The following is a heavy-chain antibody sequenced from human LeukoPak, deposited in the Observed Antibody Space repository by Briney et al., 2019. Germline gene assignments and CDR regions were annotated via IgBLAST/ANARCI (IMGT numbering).Heavy chain of an antibody. J-gene: IGHJ4*02. CDR1: GYTFTSYY. CDR3: ARDEMATTQRGYFDY. V-gene: IGHV1-46*01. CDR2: INPSGGST. Sequence: GASVKVSCKASGYTFTSYYMHWVRQAPGQGLEWMGIINPSGGSTSYAQKFQGRVTMTRDTSTSTVYMELSSLRSEDTAVYYCARDEMATTQRGYFDYWGQGTLVTVSS. D-gene: IGHD5-24*01.